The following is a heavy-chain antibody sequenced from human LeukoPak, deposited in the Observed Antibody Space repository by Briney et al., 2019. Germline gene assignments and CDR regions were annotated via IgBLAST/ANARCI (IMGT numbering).Heavy chain of an antibody. Sequence: GSLRLSCAASGFTFSNAWMSWVRQAPGKGLEWVGRIKSKTDGGTTDYAAPVKGRFTISRDDSKNTLYLQMNSLKTEDTAVYYCTTGSVLLYYDYVWGSFWPGDYWGQGTLVTVSS. CDR1: GFTFSNAW. CDR3: TTGSVLLYYDYVWGSFWPGDY. J-gene: IGHJ4*02. CDR2: IKSKTDGGTT. D-gene: IGHD3-16*01. V-gene: IGHV3-15*01.